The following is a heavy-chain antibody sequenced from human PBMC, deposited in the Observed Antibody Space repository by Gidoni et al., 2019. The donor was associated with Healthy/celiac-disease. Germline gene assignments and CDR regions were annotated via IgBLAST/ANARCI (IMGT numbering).Heavy chain of an antibody. CDR2: ISGFGGGT. CDR3: AKRSMIVVVIMAYFDY. V-gene: IGHV3-23*01. J-gene: IGHJ4*02. Sequence: EVQLLESGGGLLKPGGSLRLSCAASGVTFSSYAMSWVRQAPGKGLAWVSAISGFGGGTYYADSVKGRFTISRDNSKNTLYLQMNSLRAEDTAVYYCAKRSMIVVVIMAYFDYWGQGTLVTVSS. CDR1: GVTFSSYA. D-gene: IGHD3-22*01.